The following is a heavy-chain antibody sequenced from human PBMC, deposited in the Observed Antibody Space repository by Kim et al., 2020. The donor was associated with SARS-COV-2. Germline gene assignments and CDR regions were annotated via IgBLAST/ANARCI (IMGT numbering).Heavy chain of an antibody. D-gene: IGHD3-22*01. J-gene: IGHJ5*02. Sequence: SETLSLTCTVSGGSISSYYWSWIRQPPGKGLEWIGYIYYSGSTNYNPSLKSRVTISVDTSKNQFSLKLSSVTAADTAVYYCARDINYYDHGGWFDPWGQGTLVTVSS. CDR1: GGSISSYY. V-gene: IGHV4-59*01. CDR2: IYYSGST. CDR3: ARDINYYDHGGWFDP.